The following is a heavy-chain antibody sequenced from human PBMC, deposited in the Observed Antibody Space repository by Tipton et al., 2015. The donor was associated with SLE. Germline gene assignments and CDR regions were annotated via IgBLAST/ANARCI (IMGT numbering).Heavy chain of an antibody. D-gene: IGHD1-26*01. V-gene: IGHV3-21*04. J-gene: IGHJ4*02. Sequence: SLRLSCAASGFTFSSYGMHWVRQAPGKGLEWVSRVSNEGSSTNYADSVKDRFTISRDNAMKSLYLQMNTLRAEDTAVYYCARNSGSYENYWGQGTLVTVSS. CDR1: GFTFSSYG. CDR3: ARNSGSYENY. CDR2: VSNEGSST.